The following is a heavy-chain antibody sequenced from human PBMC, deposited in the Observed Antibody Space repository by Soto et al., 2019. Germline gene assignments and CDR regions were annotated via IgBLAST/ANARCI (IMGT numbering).Heavy chain of an antibody. V-gene: IGHV3-30*03. D-gene: IGHD3-10*01. CDR3: ASTAVVLWKAPKHAFDI. CDR1: GFTFSSYG. Sequence: QVQLVESGGGVVQPGRSLRLSCAASGFTFSSYGMHWVRQAPGKGLEWVAVISYDGSNKYYADSVKGRFTISRDNSKNTLYLQMNSLRAEDTAVYYCASTAVVLWKAPKHAFDIWGQGTMVTVSS. CDR2: ISYDGSNK. J-gene: IGHJ3*02.